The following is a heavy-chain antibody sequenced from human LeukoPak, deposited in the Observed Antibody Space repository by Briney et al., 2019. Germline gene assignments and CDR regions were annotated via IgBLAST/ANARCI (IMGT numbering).Heavy chain of an antibody. CDR3: AKSAVTTIINWFDP. CDR1: GFTFVSYN. CDR2: ISSSSSLI. J-gene: IGHJ5*02. Sequence: GGSLRLSCAASGFTFVSYNMNWVRQAPGKGLEWVAYISSSSSLIYYAGSVKGRFTVSRDSAKRSLYLQMNSLRADDTAVYYCAKSAVTTIINWFDPWGQGTLVTVSS. V-gene: IGHV3-48*01. D-gene: IGHD4-17*01.